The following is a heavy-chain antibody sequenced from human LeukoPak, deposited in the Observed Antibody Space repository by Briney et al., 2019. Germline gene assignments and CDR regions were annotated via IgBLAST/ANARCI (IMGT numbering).Heavy chain of an antibody. CDR1: GFTFNDYY. CDR2: INIGGTNA. D-gene: IGHD4-23*01. CDR3: ARDRGYSTFDY. J-gene: IGHJ4*02. V-gene: IGHV3-11*04. Sequence: GGSLRLSCAASGFTFNDYYMSWIRQAPGKGLEWLSYINIGGTNAHYADSVKGRFTISRDNAKNSLYLQMNSLRVDDTAVYYCARDRGYSTFDYWGQGTLVTVSS.